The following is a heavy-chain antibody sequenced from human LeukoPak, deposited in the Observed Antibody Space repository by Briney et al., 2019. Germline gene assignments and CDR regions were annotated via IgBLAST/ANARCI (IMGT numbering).Heavy chain of an antibody. CDR3: AQRQGPMSGTYDYFDP. Sequence: SETLSLTCTVSGGSISGYYWTWIRQPPGQGLEWIAYVHSNGYTNYNPSLRSRVTISVDPSKNQFSLTVTPVTAADTAIYYCAQRQGPMSGTYDYFDPWGQGALVTVSS. J-gene: IGHJ5*02. CDR2: VHSNGYT. D-gene: IGHD1-26*01. CDR1: GGSISGYY. V-gene: IGHV4-4*09.